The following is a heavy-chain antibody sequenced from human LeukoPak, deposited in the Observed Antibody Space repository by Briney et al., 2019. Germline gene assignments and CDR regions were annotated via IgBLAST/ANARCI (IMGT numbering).Heavy chain of an antibody. CDR3: GRDGSFDSADAFDI. J-gene: IGHJ3*02. D-gene: IGHD3-9*01. Sequence: SETLSLTCTVSGDSITSGIHYWSWFRQPPGKGLEWNGYIYYSGSTNYNPSLTSRVTISVDTSKNQVSRKLTSVTAADTAVYYWGRDGSFDSADAFDIWGQGTMVTVSS. V-gene: IGHV4-61*01. CDR1: GDSITSGIHY. CDR2: IYYSGST.